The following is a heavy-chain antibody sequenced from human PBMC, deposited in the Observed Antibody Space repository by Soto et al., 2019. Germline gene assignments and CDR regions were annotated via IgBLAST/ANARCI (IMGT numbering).Heavy chain of an antibody. V-gene: IGHV1-46*01. CDR1: GYTFTSYY. CDR2: INPSGGST. CDR3: AREEYYDFWSGYYSFHGDYGMEV. Sequence: ASVKVSCKASGYTFTSYYMHWVRQAPGQGLEWMGIINPSGGSTSYAQKFQGRVTMTRDTSTSTVYMELSSLRSEDTAVYYCAREEYYDFWSGYYSFHGDYGMEVWGQGTTVTVSS. J-gene: IGHJ6*02. D-gene: IGHD3-3*01.